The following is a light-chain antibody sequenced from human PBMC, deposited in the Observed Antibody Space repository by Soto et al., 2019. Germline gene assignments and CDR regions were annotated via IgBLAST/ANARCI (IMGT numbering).Light chain of an antibody. CDR1: QSISSY. Sequence: QVNQSPSSVSASVGDRVTITCRASQSISSYLNWYQQKPGKAPKLLIYAASSLQSGVPSRFSGSGSGTDFTLTISSLQPEDFATYYCQQSYSTPPIPFGQRTRLEIK. J-gene: IGKJ5*01. CDR2: AAS. CDR3: QQSYSTPPIP. V-gene: IGKV1-39*01.